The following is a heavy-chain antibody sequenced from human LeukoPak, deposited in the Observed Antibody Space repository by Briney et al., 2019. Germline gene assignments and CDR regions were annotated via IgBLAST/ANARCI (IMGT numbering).Heavy chain of an antibody. CDR1: GGSFSGYY. Sequence: SETLSLTCAAYGGSFSGYYWSWIRQPPGKGLEWIGEINHSGSTNYNPSLKSRVTISVDTSKNQFSLKLSSVTAADTAVYYCARGGNSSGYYYIDYWDQGTLVTVSS. CDR2: INHSGST. J-gene: IGHJ4*02. D-gene: IGHD3-22*01. CDR3: ARGGNSSGYYYIDY. V-gene: IGHV4-34*01.